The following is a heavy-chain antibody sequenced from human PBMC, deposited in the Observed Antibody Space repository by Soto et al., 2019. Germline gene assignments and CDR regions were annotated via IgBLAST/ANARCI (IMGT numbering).Heavy chain of an antibody. D-gene: IGHD5-12*01. Sequence: QITLKESGPTLVKPTQTLTLTCTFSGFSLSTSEVGVGWIRQPPGKALKWLALIYWDDEKRYSPALKIRLPIPHDPPKAHVLLTMPNLDPVDTATYYCAHRRPYPNLVSTIFDSWGQGTLVTVSS. V-gene: IGHV2-5*02. J-gene: IGHJ4*02. CDR1: GFSLSTSEVG. CDR2: IYWDDEK. CDR3: AHRRPYPNLVSTIFDS.